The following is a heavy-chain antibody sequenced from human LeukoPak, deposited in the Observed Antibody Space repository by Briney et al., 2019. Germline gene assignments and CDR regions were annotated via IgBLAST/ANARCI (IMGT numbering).Heavy chain of an antibody. CDR2: IRYDGSNK. CDR1: GFTFSSYA. J-gene: IGHJ4*02. D-gene: IGHD2-15*01. V-gene: IGHV3-30*02. CDR3: AREYCSGGSCLFDY. Sequence: GGSLRLSCAASGFTFSSYAMHWVRQAPGKGLEWVAFIRYDGSNKYYADSVKGRFTISRDNSKDTLYLQMNSLRAEDTAVYYCAREYCSGGSCLFDYWGQGTLVTVSS.